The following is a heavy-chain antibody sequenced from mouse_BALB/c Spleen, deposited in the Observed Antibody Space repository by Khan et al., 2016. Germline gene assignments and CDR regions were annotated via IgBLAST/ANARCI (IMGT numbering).Heavy chain of an antibody. J-gene: IGHJ2*01. CDR2: INTYTGEP. CDR1: GYNFTNYG. Sequence: QIQLVQSGPELKKPGETVKISCKASGYNFTNYGMNWVKQAPGKGLNWMGRINTYTGEPTYTDDFKGRFAFSLETSASTAYLQINNLKNEDKATXCCAIFRSANYWGQGTTLTVSS. CDR3: AIFRSANY. D-gene: IGHD6-1*01. V-gene: IGHV9-1*02.